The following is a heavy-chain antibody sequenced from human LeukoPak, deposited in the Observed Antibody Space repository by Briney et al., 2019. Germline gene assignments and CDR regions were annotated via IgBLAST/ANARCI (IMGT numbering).Heavy chain of an antibody. Sequence: SETLSLTCAVYGGSFSGYYWRWIRQPPGKGLEWIGEIKHCGCTNYNPSLKSRVTISVDTSKNQFSLNLSSETAADTAVYYCARREGDTSMVRSFDYWGQGTLVTVSS. J-gene: IGHJ4*02. CDR2: IKHCGCT. CDR3: ARREGDTSMVRSFDY. D-gene: IGHD5-18*01. V-gene: IGHV4-34*01. CDR1: GGSFSGYY.